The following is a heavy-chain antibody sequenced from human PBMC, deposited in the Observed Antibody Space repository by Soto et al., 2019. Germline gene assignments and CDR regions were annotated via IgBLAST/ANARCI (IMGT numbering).Heavy chain of an antibody. CDR1: GFTFNTYG. J-gene: IGHJ4*02. Sequence: GGSLRLSCAASGFTFNTYGMHWFRQAPGKGLEWVAVISYDGSEKYYVDSVKGRFTISKDNSKNTLYLQMNSLRPEDTAVYYCAKSPNFYCSSPNCYKYYFDHWGQGTRVTVSS. D-gene: IGHD2-2*02. V-gene: IGHV3-30*18. CDR2: ISYDGSEK. CDR3: AKSPNFYCSSPNCYKYYFDH.